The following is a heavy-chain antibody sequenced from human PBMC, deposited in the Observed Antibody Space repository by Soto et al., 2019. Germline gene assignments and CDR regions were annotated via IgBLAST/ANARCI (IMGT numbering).Heavy chain of an antibody. D-gene: IGHD2-15*01. V-gene: IGHV1-18*01. J-gene: IGHJ4*02. CDR3: ATAIIVAEFDY. CDR2: ISPYDGKT. CDR1: GYTFTSYG. Sequence: GASVKVSCKASGYTFTSYGISWVRQAPGQGLEWMGWISPYDGKTNYAQKFQGRVTMTEDTSTDTAYMELSSLRSEDTAVYYCATAIIVAEFDYWGQGTLVTVSS.